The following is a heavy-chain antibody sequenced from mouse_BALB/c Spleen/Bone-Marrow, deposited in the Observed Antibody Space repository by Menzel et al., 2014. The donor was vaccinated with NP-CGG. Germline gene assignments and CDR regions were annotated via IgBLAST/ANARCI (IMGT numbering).Heavy chain of an antibody. CDR2: ISNGGGST. D-gene: IGHD2-1*01. CDR1: GFTFSSYT. Sequence: EVNLVESGGGLVQPGGSLKLSCAASGFTFSSYTMSWVSQTPEKRLEWVAYISNGGGSTYYPDTVKGRFTISRDNAKNTLYLQMSSLKSEDTAMYYCARQIYFPYFDYWGQRTTLTVSS. CDR3: ARQIYFPYFDY. V-gene: IGHV5-12-2*01. J-gene: IGHJ2*01.